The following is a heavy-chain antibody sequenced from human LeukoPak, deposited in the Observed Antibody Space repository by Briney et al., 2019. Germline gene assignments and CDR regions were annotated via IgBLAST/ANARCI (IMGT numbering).Heavy chain of an antibody. J-gene: IGHJ4*02. D-gene: IGHD3-22*01. CDR3: ARSLSSGMFDY. V-gene: IGHV4-59*01. CDR2: IYYSGST. CDR1: GGSISSYY. Sequence: PSETLSLTCTVSGGSISSYYWSWIRQPPGKGLEWIGYIYYSGSTNHNPSLKSRVTISVDTSKNQFSLKLSSVTAADTAVYYCARSLSSGMFDYWGQGTLVTVSS.